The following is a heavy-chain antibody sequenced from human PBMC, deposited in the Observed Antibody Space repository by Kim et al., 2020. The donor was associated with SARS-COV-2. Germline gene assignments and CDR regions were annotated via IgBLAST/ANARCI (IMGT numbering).Heavy chain of an antibody. D-gene: IGHD2-2*01. J-gene: IGHJ6*02. CDR1: GGSISSGGYY. V-gene: IGHV4-31*03. Sequence: SETLSLTCTVSGGSISSGGYYWSWIRQHPGKGLEWIGYIYYSGSTYYNPSLKSRVTISVDTSKNQFSLKLSSVTAADTAVYYCARYKGHRVLFDRIVVVPAHVGGRGPTVTVPS. CDR2: IYYSGST. CDR3: ARYKGHRVLFDRIVVVPAHV.